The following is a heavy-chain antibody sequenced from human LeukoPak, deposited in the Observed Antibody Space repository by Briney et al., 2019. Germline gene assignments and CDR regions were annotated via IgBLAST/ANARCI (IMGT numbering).Heavy chain of an antibody. CDR2: ISAYNGNT. CDR3: AREYYDSSGYYFDAFDI. CDR1: GYTFTSYG. J-gene: IGHJ3*02. V-gene: IGHV1-18*01. Sequence: ASVKVSCKASGYTFTSYGISWVRQAPGQGLEWMGWISAYNGNTNYAQKLQGRVTMTTDTSTSTAYMELRSLRSDDTAVYYCAREYYDSSGYYFDAFDIWAKGQWSPSLQ. D-gene: IGHD3-22*01.